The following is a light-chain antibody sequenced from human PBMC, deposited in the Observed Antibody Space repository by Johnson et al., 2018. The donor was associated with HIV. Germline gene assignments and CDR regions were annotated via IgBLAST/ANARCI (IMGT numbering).Light chain of an antibody. Sequence: QSVLTQPPSVSAAPGQRVTISCSGSSSNIGNIYVSWYQQLPGAAPKLLIYKNNERPSGIPDRFSGSKSGTSATLGITGLQTGDEADYYCETWDTSLSVVFGTGTKVTVL. CDR2: KNN. CDR1: SSNIGNIY. CDR3: ETWDTSLSVV. V-gene: IGLV1-51*02. J-gene: IGLJ1*01.